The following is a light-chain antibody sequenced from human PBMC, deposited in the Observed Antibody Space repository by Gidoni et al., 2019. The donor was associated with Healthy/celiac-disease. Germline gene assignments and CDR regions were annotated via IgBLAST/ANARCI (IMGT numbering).Light chain of an antibody. CDR1: SRDVGGYNY. Sequence: QSALTQPASVSGSPGQSITISCTGTSRDVGGYNYVSWYQQHPGKAPKLMIYDVSNRPSGVSTRFSGSKSGNTASLTISGLQAEDEADYYCSSYTSSSTYVFGTGTKVTVL. J-gene: IGLJ1*01. CDR2: DVS. V-gene: IGLV2-14*01. CDR3: SSYTSSSTYV.